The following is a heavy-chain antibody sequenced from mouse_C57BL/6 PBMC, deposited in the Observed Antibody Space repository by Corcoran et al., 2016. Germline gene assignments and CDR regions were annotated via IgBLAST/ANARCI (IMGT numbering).Heavy chain of an antibody. CDR3: ARDYGILYYYAMDY. CDR2: INPNNGGT. Sequence: EVQLQQSGPELVKPGASVKISCKASGYTFTDYYMNWVKQSHGKSLEWIGDINPNNGGTSYNQKFKGKATLTVDKSSSTAYMELRSLTSEDSAVYFCARDYGILYYYAMDYWGQGTSVTVSS. V-gene: IGHV1-26*01. D-gene: IGHD2-1*01. J-gene: IGHJ4*01. CDR1: GYTFTDYY.